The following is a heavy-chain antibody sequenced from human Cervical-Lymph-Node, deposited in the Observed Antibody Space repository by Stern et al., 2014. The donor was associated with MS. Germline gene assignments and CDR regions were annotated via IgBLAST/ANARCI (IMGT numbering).Heavy chain of an antibody. Sequence: QVQLQESGPGLVKPSETLSLTCSVSGVSLSIDSYYWGWVRQTPGKGLEWIGSVSHSGTTYYNPSLKSRVTIPADPSNNQSSLNLSSVTAADTGVYYCARHDRIALGTAIGKWGQGTLVTVSP. J-gene: IGHJ4*02. CDR2: VSHSGTT. CDR1: GVSLSIDSYY. V-gene: IGHV4-39*01. D-gene: IGHD2-21*02. CDR3: ARHDRIALGTAIGK.